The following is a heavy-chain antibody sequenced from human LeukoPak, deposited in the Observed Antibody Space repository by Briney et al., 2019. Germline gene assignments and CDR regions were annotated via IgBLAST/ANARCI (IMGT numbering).Heavy chain of an antibody. Sequence: RSSETLSLTCTVSGGSISSYYWSWIRQPPGKGLEWIGSIYYSGSTYYNPSLKSRVTISVDTSKNQFSLKLSSVTAADTAVYYCARHPYNWNDEMVAFDIWGQGTMVTVSS. J-gene: IGHJ3*02. CDR3: ARHPYNWNDEMVAFDI. CDR1: GGSISSYY. CDR2: IYYSGST. V-gene: IGHV4-59*08. D-gene: IGHD1-1*01.